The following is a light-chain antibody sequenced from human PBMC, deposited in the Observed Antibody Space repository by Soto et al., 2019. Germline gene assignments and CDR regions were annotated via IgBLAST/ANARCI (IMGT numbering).Light chain of an antibody. CDR3: QQSYSTPLT. J-gene: IGKJ4*01. CDR2: AAS. Sequence: PVTQSPSSLSASVGDIVTITCRASQGIRNDLGWYQQKPGKAPKLLIYAASSLQSGVPSRFSGSGSGTDFTLTISSLQPEDFATYYCQQSYSTPLTFGGGTKVDIK. V-gene: IGKV1-39*01. CDR1: QGIRND.